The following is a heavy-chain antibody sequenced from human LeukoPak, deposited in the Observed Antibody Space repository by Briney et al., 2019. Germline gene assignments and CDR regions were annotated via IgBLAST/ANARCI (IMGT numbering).Heavy chain of an antibody. D-gene: IGHD3-22*01. J-gene: IGHJ1*01. Sequence: SETMSLTCSVSSDSASRSDSYWDWIRQPPGKGLEWIGTIYYSGRTYYSPSLKSRVTMSVDPSNNQFSLNLRSVTAADTALYYCARRRYYDGSGYLEWGQGTLLSVSS. CDR1: SDSASRSDSY. CDR3: ARRRYYDGSGYLE. V-gene: IGHV4-39*01. CDR2: IYYSGRT.